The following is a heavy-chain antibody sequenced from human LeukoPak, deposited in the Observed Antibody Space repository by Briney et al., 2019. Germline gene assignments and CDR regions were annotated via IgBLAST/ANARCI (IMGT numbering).Heavy chain of an antibody. CDR1: GFTVSSNY. CDR2: IYSGGST. J-gene: IGHJ4*02. V-gene: IGHV3-53*01. Sequence: GGSLRLSCAASGFTVSSNYMSWVRQAPGKGLEWVSVIYSGGSTYYADSVKGRFTISRDNSKNTLYLQMNSLRAEDTAVYYCAREWIVVVRAFDYWGQGTLVTVSS. CDR3: AREWIVVVRAFDY. D-gene: IGHD3-22*01.